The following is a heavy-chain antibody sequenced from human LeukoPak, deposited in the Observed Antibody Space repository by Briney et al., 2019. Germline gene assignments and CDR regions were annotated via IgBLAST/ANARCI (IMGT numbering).Heavy chain of an antibody. CDR2: IRYDGSNK. J-gene: IGHJ3*01. CDR3: ARERCVVGACGAFDV. D-gene: IGHD1-26*01. Sequence: GGSLRLSCAASGFTFSSCGFHWVRQAPGKGLEWVAFIRYDGSNKYYADSVKGRFSISRDNSMSTLYLQMNTLRGEDTAIYYCARERCVVGACGAFDVWGQGAMATVSS. V-gene: IGHV3-30*02. CDR1: GFTFSSCG.